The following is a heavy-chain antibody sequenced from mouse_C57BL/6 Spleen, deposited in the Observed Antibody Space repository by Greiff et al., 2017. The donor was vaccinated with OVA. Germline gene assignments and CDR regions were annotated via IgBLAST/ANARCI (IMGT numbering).Heavy chain of an antibody. V-gene: IGHV1-26*01. Sequence: EVQLQQSGPELVKPGASVKISCKASGYTFTDYYMNWVKQSHGKSLEWIGDINPNHGGTSYNQKFKGKATLTVDNSSSTAYMELRSLTSEDSAVYYCARSFTTGVYFDVWGTGTTVTVSS. CDR2: INPNHGGT. CDR1: GYTFTDYY. CDR3: ARSFTTGVYFDV. J-gene: IGHJ1*03. D-gene: IGHD1-1*01.